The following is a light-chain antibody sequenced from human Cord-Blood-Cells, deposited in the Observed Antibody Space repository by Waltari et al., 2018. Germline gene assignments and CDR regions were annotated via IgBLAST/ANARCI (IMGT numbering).Light chain of an antibody. J-gene: IGKJ3*01. V-gene: IGKV4-1*01. CDR3: QQYYSTPLT. Sequence: DLVLTQSQDSLAVSLGERATIHGTHSQSVLYSYNNKNYLAWYQHKPGQPPKLLSYWASTRESGVHDRFSGSGSGTDFTLTISSLQAEDVAVYYCQQYYSTPLTFGPGTKVDIK. CDR1: QSVLYSYNNKNY. CDR2: WAS.